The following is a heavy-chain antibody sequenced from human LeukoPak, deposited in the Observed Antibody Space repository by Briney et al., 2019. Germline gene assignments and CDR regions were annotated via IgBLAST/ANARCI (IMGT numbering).Heavy chain of an antibody. J-gene: IGHJ4*02. CDR3: ARGVHASGPYYFDY. Sequence: GGSLRLSCAASGFIFSTSWMYWVRQAPGKGLVWVSRIGPDGTDTRYADPVKGRFTISRDNAENTLYLQMNSLRAEDTAVYYCARGVHASGPYYFDYWGQGTLVTVSS. V-gene: IGHV3-74*01. CDR2: IGPDGTDT. D-gene: IGHD5-12*01. CDR1: GFIFSTSW.